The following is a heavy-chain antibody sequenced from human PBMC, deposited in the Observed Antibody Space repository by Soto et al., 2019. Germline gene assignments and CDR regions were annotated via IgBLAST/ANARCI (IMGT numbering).Heavy chain of an antibody. CDR1: TYTFSNYW. CDR3: ARKKDTAMVSDY. V-gene: IGHV5-10-1*01. CDR2: IDPSDSYT. D-gene: IGHD5-18*01. J-gene: IGHJ4*02. Sequence: GESLKISCKSSTYTFSNYWISWVRQMPGKGLEWMGRIDPSDSYTNYSPSFQGHVTISADKSISTAYLQWSSLKASDTAMYYCARKKDTAMVSDYWGQGTLVTVSS.